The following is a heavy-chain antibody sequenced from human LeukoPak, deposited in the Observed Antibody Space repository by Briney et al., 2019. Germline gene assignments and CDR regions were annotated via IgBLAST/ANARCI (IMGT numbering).Heavy chain of an antibody. V-gene: IGHV3-23*01. Sequence: PGGSLRLSCVTSGFTFSSSAMTWVRQAPGKGLEWVSTITVAGGDTNYADSVKGRFTISRDNSKNTLFLQMDSLRVDDTAVYYCAMLVSQYLTSWFDYWGQGTLVTVSS. CDR1: GFTFSSSA. J-gene: IGHJ4*02. D-gene: IGHD5/OR15-5a*01. CDR2: ITVAGGDT. CDR3: AMLVSQYLTSWFDY.